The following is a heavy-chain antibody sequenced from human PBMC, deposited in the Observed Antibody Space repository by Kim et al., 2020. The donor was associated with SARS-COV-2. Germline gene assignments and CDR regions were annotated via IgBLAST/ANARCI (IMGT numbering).Heavy chain of an antibody. CDR1: GGTFSSYA. V-gene: IGHV1-69*13. CDR3: ARDPIGRDLWFGPLRGRGGFDY. J-gene: IGHJ4*02. D-gene: IGHD3-10*01. Sequence: ASVKVSCKASGGTFSSYAISWVRQAPGQGLEWMGGIIPIFGTANYAQKFQGRVTITADESTSTAYMELSSLRSEDTAVYYCARDPIGRDLWFGPLRGRGGFDYWGQGTLVTVSS. CDR2: IIPIFGTA.